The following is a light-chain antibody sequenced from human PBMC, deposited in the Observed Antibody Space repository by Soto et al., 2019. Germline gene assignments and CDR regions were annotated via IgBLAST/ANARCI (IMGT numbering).Light chain of an antibody. CDR2: GAS. CDR3: LQYFSYPRT. J-gene: IGKJ1*01. V-gene: IGKV1-6*01. CDR1: QGIRTD. Sequence: TQSPSSLSVSAGERATLTCRASQGIRTDLGWYQQSPGKAPRVLIVGASTWQSGVPSRFSGSGSGTDFTLTVSSLQPEDSATYYCLQYFSYPRTFGQGTKVDI.